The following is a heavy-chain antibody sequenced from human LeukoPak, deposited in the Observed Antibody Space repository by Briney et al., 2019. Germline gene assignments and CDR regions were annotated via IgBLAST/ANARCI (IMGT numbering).Heavy chain of an antibody. J-gene: IGHJ4*02. D-gene: IGHD3-10*01. V-gene: IGHV1-8*02. Sequence: ASVTVSCTASGGTFSNYAISWVRQAPGQGLEWMGWMNPNSGNTGYVQKFQGRVTMTRNTSISTAYMELSSLRSEDTAVYYCARGVRFGELLDYWGQGTLVTVSS. CDR2: MNPNSGNT. CDR1: GGTFSNYA. CDR3: ARGVRFGELLDY.